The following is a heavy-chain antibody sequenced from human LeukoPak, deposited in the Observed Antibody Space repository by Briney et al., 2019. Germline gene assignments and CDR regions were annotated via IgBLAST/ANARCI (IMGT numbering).Heavy chain of an antibody. Sequence: SETLSLTCTVSGGSISSYYWSWIRQPAGKGLEWIGRIYTSGSTNYNPSLKSRVTISVDKSKNQFSLKLSSVTAADTAVYYCARGAEQWLAGTPQYGMDVWGQGTTVTVSS. V-gene: IGHV4-4*07. D-gene: IGHD6-19*01. CDR3: ARGAEQWLAGTPQYGMDV. CDR2: IYTSGST. J-gene: IGHJ6*02. CDR1: GGSISSYY.